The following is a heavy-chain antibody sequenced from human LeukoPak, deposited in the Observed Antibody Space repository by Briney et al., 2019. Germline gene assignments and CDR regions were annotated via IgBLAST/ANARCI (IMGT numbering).Heavy chain of an antibody. V-gene: IGHV3-13*01. CDR3: ARRDDANAFDI. Sequence: GGSLRLSCAASGFTFSSYDMHWVRHITGKGLEWVSSIGTAGDTYYPGSVKGRFTISRENAKNSLYLQMNSLRAGDTAVYYCARRDDANAFDIWGQGTMVTVSS. CDR2: IGTAGDT. CDR1: GFTFSSYD. D-gene: IGHD1-1*01. J-gene: IGHJ3*02.